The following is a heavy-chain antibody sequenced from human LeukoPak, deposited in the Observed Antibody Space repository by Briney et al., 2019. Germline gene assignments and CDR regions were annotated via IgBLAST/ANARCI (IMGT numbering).Heavy chain of an antibody. CDR3: ATRYSVWPK. J-gene: IGHJ4*02. D-gene: IGHD5/OR15-5a*01. CDR2: IYHSGST. Sequence: PSGTLSLTCAVSGGSITGSDWCWWTWVRQPPGMGLEWIGEIYHSGSTNYNPSLKSRVTISLDKSKNQFSLTLTSVTAADTAMYYCATRYSVWPKWGPGTLVTVSS. CDR1: GGSITGSDW. V-gene: IGHV4-4*02.